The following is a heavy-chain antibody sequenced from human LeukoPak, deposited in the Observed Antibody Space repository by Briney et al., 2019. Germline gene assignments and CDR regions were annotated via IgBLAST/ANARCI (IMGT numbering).Heavy chain of an antibody. CDR1: GFTFSNYG. D-gene: IGHD5-24*01. CDR3: AKGHVEMATGSDY. V-gene: IGHV3-30*18. Sequence: PGGSLRLSCAASGFTFSNYGMHWVRQAPGKGLEWVAVISYDGSNKYYADSVKGRFTISRDNSKNTLYLQMNSLRAEDTAVYCCAKGHVEMATGSDYWGQGTLVTVSS. J-gene: IGHJ4*02. CDR2: ISYDGSNK.